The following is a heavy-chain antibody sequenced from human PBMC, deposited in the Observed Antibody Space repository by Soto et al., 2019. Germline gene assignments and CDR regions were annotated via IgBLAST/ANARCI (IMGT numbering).Heavy chain of an antibody. CDR2: ISEDGGNK. V-gene: IGHV3-30-3*01. CDR1: GLTFTSYA. D-gene: IGHD4-4*01. Sequence: GGSLRLSCTASGLTFTSYAIPWVRQAPGKGLEWVSVISEDGGNKYFAESVRGRFLISRDNSKNTVYLQMNSLRPEDTAVYFCARRLTTTVSALGYWGQGTLVTVSS. CDR3: ARRLTTTVSALGY. J-gene: IGHJ4*02.